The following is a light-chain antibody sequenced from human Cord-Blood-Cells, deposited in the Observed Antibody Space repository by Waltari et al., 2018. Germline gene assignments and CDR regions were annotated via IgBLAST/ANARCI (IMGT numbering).Light chain of an antibody. Sequence: QSALTQPASVSGSPGQSITISCTGTSSDVGGYNYVSWYQQQPGKAPKRIIYEVSNRPSGVSNRFSGSKSGNTASLTISGLQAEDEADYYCSSYTSSSTLVFGTGTKVTVL. CDR1: SSDVGGYNY. V-gene: IGLV2-14*01. J-gene: IGLJ1*01. CDR3: SSYTSSSTLV. CDR2: EVS.